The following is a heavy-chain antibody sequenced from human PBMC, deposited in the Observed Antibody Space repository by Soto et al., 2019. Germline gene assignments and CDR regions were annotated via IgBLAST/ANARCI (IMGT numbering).Heavy chain of an antibody. J-gene: IGHJ4*02. V-gene: IGHV1-18*01. Sequence: QVQLVQSGAEVKKPGASVKVSCKASGYTFTSYGISWVRQAPGQGLEWMGWISAYNGNTNYAQKLQGRVTMTTDTSPSTAYMELRSRRSDDTAVYYCARDVPSVAASFLFDYWGQGTLVTVSS. CDR2: ISAYNGNT. CDR3: ARDVPSVAASFLFDY. CDR1: GYTFTSYG. D-gene: IGHD6-19*01.